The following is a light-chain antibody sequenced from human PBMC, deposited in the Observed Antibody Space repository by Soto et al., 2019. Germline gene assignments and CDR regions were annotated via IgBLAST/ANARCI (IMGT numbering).Light chain of an antibody. CDR2: GAF. J-gene: IGKJ1*01. Sequence: IVMTQSPATLSVSPGERATLSCRASQNIYSHIAWYQQRPGQAPRLLIYGAFTRATGVPARFRGSGSGTEFTLTISSLQSDDVTVYSWLQYHSLWAFGQGTKVDIK. CDR1: QNIYSH. CDR3: LQYHSLWA. V-gene: IGKV3-15*01.